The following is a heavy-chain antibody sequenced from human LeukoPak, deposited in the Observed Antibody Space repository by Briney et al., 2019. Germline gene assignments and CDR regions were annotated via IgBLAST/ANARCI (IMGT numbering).Heavy chain of an antibody. V-gene: IGHV3-23*01. CDR3: TTRLRNHFDY. Sequence: GGSLRLSCAASGFTVSNAWMSWFRQAPGKGLEWVSTISDGSRDTHYAGSVKGRFTISRDDSQNIVYLQMDSLRVEDTALYYCTTRLRNHFDYWGQGTQVTVSS. CDR2: ISDGSRDT. CDR1: GFTVSNAW. D-gene: IGHD5-12*01. J-gene: IGHJ4*02.